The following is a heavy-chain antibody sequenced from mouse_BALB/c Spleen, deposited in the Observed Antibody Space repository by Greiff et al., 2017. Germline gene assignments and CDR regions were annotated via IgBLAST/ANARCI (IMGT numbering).Heavy chain of an antibody. CDR2: ISNGGGST. D-gene: IGHD1-1*01. J-gene: IGHJ4*01. Sequence: DVLLVESGGGLVQPGGSLKLSCAASGFTFSSYTMSWVRQTPEKRLEWVAYISNGGGSTYYPDTVKGRFTISRDNAKNTLYLQMSSLKSEDTAMYYSARHDLFYAMDYWGQGTSVTVSS. V-gene: IGHV5-12-2*01. CDR1: GFTFSSYT. CDR3: ARHDLFYAMDY.